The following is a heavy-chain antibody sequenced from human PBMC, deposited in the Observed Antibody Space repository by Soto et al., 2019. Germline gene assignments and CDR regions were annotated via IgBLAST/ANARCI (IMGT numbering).Heavy chain of an antibody. CDR3: ARDSLYYYDSSRSHYYYGMDV. J-gene: IGHJ6*02. CDR1: GYTFTSYG. D-gene: IGHD3-22*01. V-gene: IGHV1-18*01. Sequence: ASVKVSCKASGYTFTSYGISWVRQAPGQGLEWMGWISAYNGNTNYAQKLQGRVTMTTDTSTSTAYMELRGLRSDDTAVYYCARDSLYYYDSSRSHYYYGMDVWGQGTTVTVSS. CDR2: ISAYNGNT.